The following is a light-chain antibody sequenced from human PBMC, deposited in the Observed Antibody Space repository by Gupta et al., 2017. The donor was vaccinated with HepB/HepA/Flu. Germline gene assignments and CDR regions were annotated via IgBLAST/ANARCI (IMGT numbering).Light chain of an antibody. V-gene: IGKV1-39*01. J-gene: IGKJ2*01. Sequence: DIQMTQSPSSLSASIGDRITITCRASQRINIYLHWYQQTPGNAPKLLIYAASTLQTGVPSRFSGRASATDFTLTISMLPPEDVTTYYCQQCDHTPATFGEGTKVEVK. CDR1: QRINIY. CDR2: AAS. CDR3: QQCDHTPAT.